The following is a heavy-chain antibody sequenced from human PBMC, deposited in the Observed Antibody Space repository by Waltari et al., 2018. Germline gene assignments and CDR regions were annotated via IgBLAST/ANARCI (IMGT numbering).Heavy chain of an antibody. D-gene: IGHD3-16*01. CDR2: ISYEVKNK. V-gene: IGHV3-30*04. J-gene: IGHJ4*02. Sequence: QVLLVESGGGVVQPGRSLRPCCTASGFTFSTYAMHWVRQAPGKGLEWVVVISYEVKNKYYADSVKGRFTISRDNSNNSMYLQMNSLRGDDTAVYYCAREGGDGYNFDSWGQGILVTVSS. CDR3: AREGGDGYNFDS. CDR1: GFTFSTYA.